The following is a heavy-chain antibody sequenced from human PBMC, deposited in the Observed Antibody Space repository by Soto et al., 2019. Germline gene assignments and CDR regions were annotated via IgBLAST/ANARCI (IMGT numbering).Heavy chain of an antibody. CDR1: GGSISSYY. V-gene: IGHV4-59*01. D-gene: IGHD6-13*01. J-gene: IGHJ6*02. CDR2: IYNSGST. CDR3: AGEGGAAAAGYGMDV. Sequence: QVQLQESGPGLVKPSETLSLTCTVSGGSISSYYWSWIRQPPGKGLEWIGSIYNSGSTKYNPSLKSRVTISVDTSKNQFSLKLSSVTAADTAVFYCAGEGGAAAAGYGMDVWGQGTTVTVSS.